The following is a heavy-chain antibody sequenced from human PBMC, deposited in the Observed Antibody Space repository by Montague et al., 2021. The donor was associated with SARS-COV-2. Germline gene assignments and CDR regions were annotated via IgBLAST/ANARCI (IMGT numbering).Heavy chain of an antibody. CDR1: GGSISSSNW. Sequence: SETLSLTCAVSGGSISSSNWWSWVRQPPGKGLEWIGEIYHSGSTNYNPSLKSRVTISVDKSKNQFSLKLSSVTASDTAVYYCARAWGAVEKNFDYWGQGTLVTVSS. J-gene: IGHJ4*02. V-gene: IGHV4-4*02. CDR2: IYHSGST. D-gene: IGHD5-24*01. CDR3: ARAWGAVEKNFDY.